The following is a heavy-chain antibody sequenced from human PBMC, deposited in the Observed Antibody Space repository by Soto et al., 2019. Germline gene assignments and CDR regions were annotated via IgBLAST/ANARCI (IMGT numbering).Heavy chain of an antibody. J-gene: IGHJ4*02. CDR3: ARDSDCTNGVCSPIDY. CDR2: IKQDGSEK. Sequence: EVQLVESGGGLVQPGGSLRLSCAASGFTFSSYWMSWVRQAPRKGLEWVANIKQDGSEKYYVDSVKGRFTISRDNAKNSLYLQMNSLRAEDTAVSCCARDSDCTNGVCSPIDYWGQGTLVTVSS. V-gene: IGHV3-7*01. D-gene: IGHD2-8*01. CDR1: GFTFSSYW.